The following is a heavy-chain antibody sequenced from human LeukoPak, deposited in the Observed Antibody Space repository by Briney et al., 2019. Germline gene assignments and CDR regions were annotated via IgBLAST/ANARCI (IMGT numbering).Heavy chain of an antibody. J-gene: IGHJ4*02. CDR1: GFNFKSYG. D-gene: IGHD3-22*01. CDR3: ATSVFDSYGSSGRYYFDY. CDR2: IRYDGRNK. V-gene: IGHV3-30*02. Sequence: GGSLRLSCAASGFNFKSYGMHWVRQAPGKGLEWVAVIRYDGRNKYYADSVKGRFTISRDNSKNTLYLQMNSLRAEDTAVYYFATSVFDSYGSSGRYYFDYWGQGTLVTVSS.